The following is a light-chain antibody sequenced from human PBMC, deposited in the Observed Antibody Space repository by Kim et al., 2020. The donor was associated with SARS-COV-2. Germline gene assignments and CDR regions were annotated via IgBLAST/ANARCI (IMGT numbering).Light chain of an antibody. CDR2: GKN. J-gene: IGLJ3*02. CDR3: NSRDSRGNHLLV. CDR1: SLRSYY. V-gene: IGLV3-19*01. Sequence: SSELTQDPAVSVALGQTVRITCQGDSLRSYYASWYQQKPGQAPVLVIYGKNNRPSGIPDRFSGSSPGNTTSLTITGAQAEDEADYYCNSRDSRGNHLLVF.